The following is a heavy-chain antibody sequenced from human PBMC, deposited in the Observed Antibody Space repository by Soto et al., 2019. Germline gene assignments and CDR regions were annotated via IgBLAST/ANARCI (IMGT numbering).Heavy chain of an antibody. D-gene: IGHD3-22*01. V-gene: IGHV4-31*03. CDR1: GGSISSGGYY. CDR2: IYYSGST. Sequence: LSLTCTVSGGSISSGGYYWSWIRQHPGKGLEWIGYIYYSGSTYYNPSLKSRVTISVDTSKNQFSLKLSSVTAADTAVYYCARDIYDSSGRAAFDIWGQGTMVTVSS. CDR3: ARDIYDSSGRAAFDI. J-gene: IGHJ3*02.